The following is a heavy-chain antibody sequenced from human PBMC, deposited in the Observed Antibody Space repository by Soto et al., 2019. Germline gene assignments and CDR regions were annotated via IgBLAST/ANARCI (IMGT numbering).Heavy chain of an antibody. D-gene: IGHD2-15*01. CDR2: ISNDGSNK. J-gene: IGHJ6*02. CDR3: GKDTLDCSGGDCPLYYYSGMDV. V-gene: IGHV3-30*18. CDR1: GFTFRSYG. Sequence: QVQLVESGGGVVQPGTSLRLSCAASGFTFRSYGMHWVRQAPGKGLEWLAVISNDGSNKSLADSVKGRLALSRDNSRNTLYLQINSLRVEDTAVYYCGKDTLDCSGGDCPLYYYSGMDVWGQGTTVTVAS.